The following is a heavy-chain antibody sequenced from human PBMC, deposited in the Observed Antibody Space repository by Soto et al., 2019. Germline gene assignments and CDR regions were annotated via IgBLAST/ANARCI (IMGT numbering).Heavy chain of an antibody. Sequence: QVQLQQWGAGLLKSSETLSLTCAVYGGSFSGHFWTWIRQSPEKGLEWIGESNHSGSTNYKESLKSRLSMSVDPSKNQLSLELSSVTAADTAVNYCARASFYEGSGSHNANSYYTMDVWGKGTTVTVSS. CDR3: ARASFYEGSGSHNANSYYTMDV. CDR2: SNHSGST. CDR1: GGSFSGHF. V-gene: IGHV4-34*01. J-gene: IGHJ6*04. D-gene: IGHD3-10*01.